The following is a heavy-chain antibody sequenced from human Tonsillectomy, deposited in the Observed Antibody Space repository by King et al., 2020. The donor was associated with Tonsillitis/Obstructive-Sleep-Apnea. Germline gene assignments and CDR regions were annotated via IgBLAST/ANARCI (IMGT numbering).Heavy chain of an antibody. CDR2: ISWNSVSI. D-gene: IGHD6-13*01. J-gene: IGHJ5*02. Sequence: VQLVESGGGLVQPGRSLRLSCATSGFTFDDYAMHWVRLTPGKGLEWVSGISWNSVSIEYADSVKGRFTISRDNAKNCLYLQMNSLRPEDTALYYCAKGTPAEGEDWFDPWGQGTLVTVSA. CDR1: GFTFDDYA. V-gene: IGHV3-9*01. CDR3: AKGTPAEGEDWFDP.